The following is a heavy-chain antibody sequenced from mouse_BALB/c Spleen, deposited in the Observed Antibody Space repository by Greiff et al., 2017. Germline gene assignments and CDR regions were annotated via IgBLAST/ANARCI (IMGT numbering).Heavy chain of an antibody. CDR2: INSNGGST. D-gene: IGHD2-1*01. V-gene: IGHV5-6-3*01. J-gene: IGHJ4*01. Sequence: EVMLVESGGGLVQPGGSLKLSCAASGFTFSSYGMSWVRQTPDKRLELVATINSNGGSTYYPDSVKGRFTISRDNAKNTLYLQMSSLKSEDTAMYYCAVYGNYYAMDYWGQGTSVTVSS. CDR1: GFTFSSYG. CDR3: AVYGNYYAMDY.